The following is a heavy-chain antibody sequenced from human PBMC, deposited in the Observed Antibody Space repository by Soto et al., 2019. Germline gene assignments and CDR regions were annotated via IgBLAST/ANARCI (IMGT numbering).Heavy chain of an antibody. CDR2: IKQDGSEK. CDR3: ARGGRDGYNWFDP. J-gene: IGHJ5*02. CDR1: GFTFSSYW. V-gene: IGHV3-7*01. D-gene: IGHD3-16*01. Sequence: EAQLVESGGGLVQPGGSLRVSCAVSGFTFSSYWMSWVRQAPGKGLEWVAKIKQDGSEKDYVDSVKGRFTISRDNANNSLYLHMYSLRAEDTAVYYCARGGRDGYNWFDPWGQGTLVTVSS.